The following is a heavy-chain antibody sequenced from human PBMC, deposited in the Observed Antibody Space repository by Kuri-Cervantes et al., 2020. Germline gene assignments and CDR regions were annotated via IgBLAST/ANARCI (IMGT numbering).Heavy chain of an antibody. CDR2: INAGNGNT. J-gene: IGHJ6*03. V-gene: IGHV1-3*01. Sequence: ASVKVSCKASGYTFTSYAMHWVRQAPGQRLEWMGWINAGNGNTKYSQKFQGRVTITRDTSASTAYMELSSLRSEDTAVYYCARGVDIAAHGGGDYYYYMDVRGKGTTVTVSS. D-gene: IGHD6-13*01. CDR1: GYTFTSYA. CDR3: ARGVDIAAHGGGDYYYYMDV.